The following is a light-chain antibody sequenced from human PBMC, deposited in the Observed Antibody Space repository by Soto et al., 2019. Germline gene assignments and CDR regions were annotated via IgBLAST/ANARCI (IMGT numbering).Light chain of an antibody. CDR1: QSISSW. Sequence: DIQMTQSPSTLSASVGDRVTITCRASQSISSWLAWYQQKPGKAPKLLIYDASSLESGVPSRFSGSGSGTEFTLTISSLQPDYFATYYCQQYDRFGQGTKVVLK. V-gene: IGKV1-5*01. CDR3: QQYDR. J-gene: IGKJ1*01. CDR2: DAS.